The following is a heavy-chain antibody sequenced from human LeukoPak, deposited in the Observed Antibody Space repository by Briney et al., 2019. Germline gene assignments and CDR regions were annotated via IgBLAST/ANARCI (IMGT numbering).Heavy chain of an antibody. Sequence: GASVKVSCKASGYTFTSYYMHWVRQAPGQGLEWMGIINPSGGSTSYAQKFQGRVTMTRNTSISTAYMELSSLRSEDTAVYYCARGRRRTIFGPTIPNWFEPRGQGTLVTVSS. D-gene: IGHD3-3*01. V-gene: IGHV1-46*01. CDR2: INPSGGST. CDR1: GYTFTSYY. J-gene: IGHJ5*02. CDR3: ARGRRRTIFGPTIPNWFEP.